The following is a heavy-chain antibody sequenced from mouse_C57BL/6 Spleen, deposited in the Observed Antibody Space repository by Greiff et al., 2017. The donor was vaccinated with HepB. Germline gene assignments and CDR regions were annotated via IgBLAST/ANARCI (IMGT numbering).Heavy chain of an antibody. Sequence: EVQLQQSGPELVKPGASVKMSCKASGYTFTDYNMHWVKQSHGKSLEWIGYINPNNGGTSYNQKFKGKATLTVNKSSRTAYMELRSRTSEDSAVYYCARGDYYGSSYEENFDYWGQGTTLTVSS. CDR1: GYTFTDYN. J-gene: IGHJ2*01. V-gene: IGHV1-22*01. CDR2: INPNNGGT. CDR3: ARGDYYGSSYEENFDY. D-gene: IGHD1-1*01.